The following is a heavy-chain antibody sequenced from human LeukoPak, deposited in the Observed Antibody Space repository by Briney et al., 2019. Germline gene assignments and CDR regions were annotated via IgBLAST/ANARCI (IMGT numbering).Heavy chain of an antibody. CDR2: ISSTNAI. V-gene: IGHV3-69-1*02. D-gene: IGHD1-26*01. J-gene: IGHJ4*02. Sequence: GGSLSLSCAASGFTFANYAMNGFRHTPGKGLEWLSYISSTNAIYYADSVKGRFTISRDNAKESLYLQMNSLRAEDTAVYYCARDDKWAFDYWGQGTLVTVSS. CDR3: ARDDKWAFDY. CDR1: GFTFANYA.